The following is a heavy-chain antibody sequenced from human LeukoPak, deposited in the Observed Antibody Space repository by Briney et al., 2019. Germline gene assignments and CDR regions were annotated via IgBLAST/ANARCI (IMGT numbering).Heavy chain of an antibody. CDR2: IYYSGST. J-gene: IGHJ3*02. CDR3: ARDRITISPGAFDI. CDR1: GGSVSSGSYY. V-gene: IGHV4-61*01. Sequence: SETLSLTCTVSGGSVSSGSYYWSWVRQPPGKGLEWIGYIYYSGSTNYNPSLKNRVTISVDTSKNQFSLKLSSVTAADTAVYYCARDRITISPGAFDIWGQGTMVTVSS. D-gene: IGHD3-9*01.